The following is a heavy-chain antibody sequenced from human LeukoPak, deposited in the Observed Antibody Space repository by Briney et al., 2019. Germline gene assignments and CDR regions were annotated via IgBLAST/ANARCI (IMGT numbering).Heavy chain of an antibody. V-gene: IGHV4-31*03. CDR2: IYYSGST. CDR3: ARGGYDFHDY. Sequence: SQTLSLTCTVSGGSISSGGYYWSWIRQHPGKGLEWIGYIYYSGSTNYKPSLKSRVTISVDTSKNQFSLKLSSVTAADTAVYYCARGGYDFHDYWGQGTLVTVSS. D-gene: IGHD3-3*01. CDR1: GGSISSGGYY. J-gene: IGHJ4*02.